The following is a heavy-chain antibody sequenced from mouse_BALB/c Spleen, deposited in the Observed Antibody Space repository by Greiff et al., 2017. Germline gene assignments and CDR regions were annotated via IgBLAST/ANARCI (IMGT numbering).Heavy chain of an antibody. CDR2: INPYNDGT. V-gene: IGHV1-14*01. Sequence: VQLQQSGPELVKPGASVKMSCKASGYTFTSYVMHWVKQKPGQGLEWIGYINPYNDGTKFNEKFKGKATLTSDKSSSTAYMELSSLTSEDSAVYYCARPFNWDVSYWYFDVWGAGTTVTVSS. J-gene: IGHJ1*01. CDR1: GYTFTSYV. D-gene: IGHD4-1*01. CDR3: ARPFNWDVSYWYFDV.